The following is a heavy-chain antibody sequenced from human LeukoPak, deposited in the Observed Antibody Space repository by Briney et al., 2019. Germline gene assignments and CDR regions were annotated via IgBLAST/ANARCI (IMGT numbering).Heavy chain of an antibody. V-gene: IGHV3-33*06. CDR1: GFTFSSCG. CDR2: MWYDGSNK. Sequence: GGSLRLSCAASGFTFSSCGMHWVRQAPGKGLEWVALMWYDGSNKYYADSVKGRFTISRDNSKSTLYLYMNSLRAEDTAVYYCAKDPEMSTSTIDYWGQGALVTVSS. J-gene: IGHJ4*02. CDR3: AKDPEMSTSTIDY. D-gene: IGHD5-24*01.